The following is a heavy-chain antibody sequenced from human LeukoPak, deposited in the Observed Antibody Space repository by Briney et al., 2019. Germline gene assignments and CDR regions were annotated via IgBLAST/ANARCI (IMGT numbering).Heavy chain of an antibody. CDR3: ARLTGTEGAFDI. CDR2: MNPNSGNT. D-gene: IGHD1/OR15-1a*01. CDR1: GYTFTSYD. V-gene: IGHV1-8*03. J-gene: IGHJ3*02. Sequence: ASVKVSCKASGYTFTSYDINWVRQATGQGLEWMGWMNPNSGNTGYAQKFQGRVTITWNTSISTAYMELSSLRSEDTAVYYCARLTGTEGAFDIWGQGTMVTVSS.